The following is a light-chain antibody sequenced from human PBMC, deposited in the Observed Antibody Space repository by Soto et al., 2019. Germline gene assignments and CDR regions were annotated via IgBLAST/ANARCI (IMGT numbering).Light chain of an antibody. V-gene: IGLV1-44*01. CDR1: SSNIGSNT. Sequence: VLTQPPSASGTPGQRVTISCSGSSSNIGSNTVNWYQQLPGTAPKLLIYSNNQRPSGVPDRFSGSRSGTSASLAISGLQSEEEADYYCAAWEDSLNGYVFGTGTKVTVL. CDR2: SNN. CDR3: AAWEDSLNGYV. J-gene: IGLJ1*01.